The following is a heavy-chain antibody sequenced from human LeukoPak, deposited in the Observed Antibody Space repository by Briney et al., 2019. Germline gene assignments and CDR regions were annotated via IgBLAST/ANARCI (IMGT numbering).Heavy chain of an antibody. CDR3: ARPGVWEGGRVVVAAPYYFDY. CDR1: GYTFTSYG. CDR2: ISAYNGNT. D-gene: IGHD2-15*01. Sequence: ASVKVSCKASGYTFTSYGISWVRQAPGQGLEWMGWISAYNGNTNYAQKLQGRVTMTTDTSTSTAYMELRSLRPDDTAVYYCARPGVWEGGRVVVAAPYYFDYWGQGTLVTVSS. V-gene: IGHV1-18*01. J-gene: IGHJ4*02.